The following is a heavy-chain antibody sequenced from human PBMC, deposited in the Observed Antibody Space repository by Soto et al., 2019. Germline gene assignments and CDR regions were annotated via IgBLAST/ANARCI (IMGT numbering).Heavy chain of an antibody. D-gene: IGHD3-16*01. CDR1: GGSLSSSSYY. Sequence: QLHLQESGPGLVKPSETLSLTCIVSGGSLSSSSYYWAWLRQPPGKGLEWIGTIYYNGNTYYNPSLKGRVTIALYPSKNEFSLELSSVTATDTAVYFCGRQDWTYYLLAINYWGQGTLATVSS. V-gene: IGHV4-39*01. J-gene: IGHJ4*02. CDR2: IYYNGNT. CDR3: GRQDWTYYLLAINY.